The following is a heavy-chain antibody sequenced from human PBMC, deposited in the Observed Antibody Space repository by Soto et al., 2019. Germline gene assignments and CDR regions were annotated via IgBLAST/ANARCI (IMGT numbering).Heavy chain of an antibody. Sequence: SETLSLTCTVSGGSISSSSYYWGWIRQPPGKGLEWIGSIYYSGSTYYNPSLKSRVTISVDTSKNQFSLKLSSVTAMYYCARLSLEGLELSTGPYYWGQGTLVTVSS. CDR3: ARLSLEGLELSTGPYY. D-gene: IGHD1-7*01. V-gene: IGHV4-39*01. J-gene: IGHJ4*02. CDR1: GGSISSSSYY. CDR2: IYYSGST.